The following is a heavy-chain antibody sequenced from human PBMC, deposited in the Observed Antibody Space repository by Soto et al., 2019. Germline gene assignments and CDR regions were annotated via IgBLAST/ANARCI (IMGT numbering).Heavy chain of an antibody. CDR2: ISYDGSNK. CDR3: AEPRHY. V-gene: IGHV3-30*03. J-gene: IGHJ4*02. CDR1: GFTFSSYG. D-gene: IGHD1-1*01. Sequence: QVQLVESGGGVVQPGRSLRLSCAASGFTFSSYGMHWVRQAPGKGLEWVAVISYDGSNKYYADSVKGRFTISRDNSKNTLYLRMNSLRAEDTAVYYCAEPRHYWGQGTLVTVSS.